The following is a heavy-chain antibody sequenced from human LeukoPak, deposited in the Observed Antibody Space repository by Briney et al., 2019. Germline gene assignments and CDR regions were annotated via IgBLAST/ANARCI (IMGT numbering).Heavy chain of an antibody. CDR1: GGSVSSGSYY. D-gene: IGHD1-14*01. CDR3: ARDLRSKFDY. J-gene: IGHJ4*02. V-gene: IGHV4-61*01. CDR2: VYFSGST. Sequence: PSETLSLTCTVSGGSVSSGSYYWSWIRQPPGKGLEWLGYVYFSGSTNFNPSLKSRVTISIDTSKNQSSLKLSSVTAADTAVYYCARDLRSKFDYWGQGTLVTVSS.